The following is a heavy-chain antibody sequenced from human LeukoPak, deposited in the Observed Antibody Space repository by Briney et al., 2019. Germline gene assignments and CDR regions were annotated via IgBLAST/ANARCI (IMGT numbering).Heavy chain of an antibody. CDR1: GYTFTGYY. J-gene: IGHJ4*02. D-gene: IGHD6-19*01. V-gene: IGHV1-2*02. CDR3: ANMAGGWKYYFDY. CDR2: INPNSGGT. Sequence: EASVKVSCKSSGYTFTGYYIHWVRQAPGQGLEWMGWINPNSGGTNSAQKFQGSVTMTRDTSISTAYMELSSLRSDDTAVYYCANMAGGWKYYFDYWGQGTQVTVSS.